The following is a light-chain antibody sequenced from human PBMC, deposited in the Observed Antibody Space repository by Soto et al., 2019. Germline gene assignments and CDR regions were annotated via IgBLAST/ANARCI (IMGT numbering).Light chain of an antibody. CDR3: QSYDISLSVV. J-gene: IGLJ2*01. CDR2: GNS. CDR1: SSNIGAGYD. Sequence: QSVLTQPPSVSGAPGQRVTISCTGSSSNIGAGYDVHWYQQLPGTAPKLLIYGNSNRPSGVPDRFSGSKSGTSASLAITGLQDEDEADYYCQSYDISLSVVFGGGTKLTVL. V-gene: IGLV1-40*01.